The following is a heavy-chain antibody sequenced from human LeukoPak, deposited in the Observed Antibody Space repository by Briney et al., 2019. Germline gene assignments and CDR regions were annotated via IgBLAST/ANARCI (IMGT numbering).Heavy chain of an antibody. CDR3: ARDALQQLVHGPNDY. Sequence: NPGGSLRLSCAASGFTFGSYSMNWVRQAPGKGLEWVSSISSSSSYIYYADSVKGRFTISRDNAKNSLYLQMNSLRAEDTAVYYCARDALQQLVHGPNDYWGQGTLVTVSS. J-gene: IGHJ4*02. D-gene: IGHD6-13*01. CDR1: GFTFGSYS. CDR2: ISSSSSYI. V-gene: IGHV3-21*01.